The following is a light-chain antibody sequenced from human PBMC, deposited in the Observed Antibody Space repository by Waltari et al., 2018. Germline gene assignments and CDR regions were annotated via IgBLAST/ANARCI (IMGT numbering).Light chain of an antibody. CDR2: GKN. CDR1: SSNIGAGYH. J-gene: IGLJ2*01. Sequence: QSVLAQPPSVSGAPGQRVTISCTGSSSNIGAGYHVHWYQQLPGTAPKLLIYGKNNRPSGVPDRFSGSKSGTSASLAITGLQAEDEASYYCQSYDTNLVVFGGGTKLTVL. V-gene: IGLV1-40*01. CDR3: QSYDTNLVV.